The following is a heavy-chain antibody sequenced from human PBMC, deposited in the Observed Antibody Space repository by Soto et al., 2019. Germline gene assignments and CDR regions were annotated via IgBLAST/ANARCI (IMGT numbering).Heavy chain of an antibody. V-gene: IGHV3-74*01. CDR3: TNVFNN. J-gene: IGHJ4*02. CDR1: NVTLSNHW. Sequence: PGGSRRLSCAASNVTLSNHWMHWVRQAPGKGLVWVSRIDDGSGTSYADSVKGRFTVSRDNAKNTLYLQMNSLRAEHTAVYYCTNVFNNWGQGTLVTVSS. CDR2: IDDGSGT.